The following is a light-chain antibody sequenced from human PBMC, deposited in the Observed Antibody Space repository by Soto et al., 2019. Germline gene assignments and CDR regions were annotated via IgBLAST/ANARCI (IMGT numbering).Light chain of an antibody. CDR2: GAS. J-gene: IGKJ5*01. V-gene: IGKV3D-15*01. CDR1: QSVSTK. Sequence: ETVMTQSPATLSVSPGEIATISCRASQSVSTKLAWYQQKPGQAPRLLIYGASTRSTGLPARFSGSGSGTEFTLTVSSLQSEDFAVYYCQQYDDWPPITFGQGTRLEIK. CDR3: QQYDDWPPIT.